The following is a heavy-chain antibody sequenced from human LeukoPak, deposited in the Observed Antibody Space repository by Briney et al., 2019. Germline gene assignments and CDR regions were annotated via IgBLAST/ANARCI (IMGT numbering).Heavy chain of an antibody. CDR3: ARGYGAGNYRRPFYGMDV. Sequence: PGKSLRLSCAASEFTFNSYAMHLVRQAPGKGLEWVSGLNWNGDITRYADSVKGRFTISRDNAKNSVYLQMDSLSAEDTAFYYCARGYGAGNYRRPFYGMDVWGQGTTVTVSS. J-gene: IGHJ6*02. CDR2: LNWNGDIT. V-gene: IGHV3-20*04. D-gene: IGHD3-10*01. CDR1: EFTFNSYA.